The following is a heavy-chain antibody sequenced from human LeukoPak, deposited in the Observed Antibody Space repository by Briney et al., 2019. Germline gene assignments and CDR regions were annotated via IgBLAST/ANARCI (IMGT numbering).Heavy chain of an antibody. J-gene: IGHJ4*02. D-gene: IGHD6-13*01. CDR2: IYYSGST. V-gene: IGHV4-59*01. CDR3: ARMSSWSWVQFDY. CDR1: GGSISSYY. Sequence: SETLSLTCTVSGGSISSYYWSWIRQPPGKGLEWIGYIYYSGSTNCNPSLKSRVTISVDTSKNQFSLKLSSVTAADTAVYYCARMSSWSWVQFDYWGQGTLVTVSS.